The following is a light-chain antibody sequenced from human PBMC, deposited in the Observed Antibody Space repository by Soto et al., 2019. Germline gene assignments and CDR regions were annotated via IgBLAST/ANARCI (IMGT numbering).Light chain of an antibody. CDR2: EVS. J-gene: IGLJ1*01. CDR1: SSDVGSYNL. Sequence: QSALTQPASVSGSPGQSITISCTGTSSDVGSYNLVSWYQQHPGKAPKLMIYEVSKRPSGVSNRFSGSKSGNTASLTISGLQAEDEADYYCCSYAGSSTRFGTGTQLTVL. CDR3: CSYAGSSTR. V-gene: IGLV2-23*02.